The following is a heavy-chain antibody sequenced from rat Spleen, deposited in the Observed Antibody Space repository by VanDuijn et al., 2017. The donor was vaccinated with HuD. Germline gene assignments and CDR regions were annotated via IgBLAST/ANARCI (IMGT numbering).Heavy chain of an antibody. J-gene: IGHJ3*01. CDR1: GFTFSNYG. Sequence: EVQLVESGGGLVQPGRSLKLSCAASGFTFSNYGMHWIRQAPTKGLEWIASISTGGGIIYNRDSVKGRYTISRDNGKTTLYLQMDSLRSEDKATYYCTRFSLDSGGFSWFAYWGQGTLVTVSS. CDR2: ISTGGGII. CDR3: TRFSLDSGGFSWFAY. V-gene: IGHV5S13*01. D-gene: IGHD1-11*01.